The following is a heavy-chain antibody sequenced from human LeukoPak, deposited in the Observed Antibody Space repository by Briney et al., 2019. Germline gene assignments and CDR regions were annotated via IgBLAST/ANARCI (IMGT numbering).Heavy chain of an antibody. D-gene: IGHD6-19*01. CDR2: IKPDGSEE. CDR3: ARDQDAYSSGWYGVFDY. J-gene: IGHJ4*02. CDR1: GFDFSTFW. V-gene: IGHV3-7*05. Sequence: PGGSLRLSCAASGFDFSTFWMSWVRLAPAKGLEWVANIKPDGSEENYVDSVKGRFTISRDNAKNSLSLQMNSLRAEDTAVYYCARDQDAYSSGWYGVFDYWGQGTLVTVSS.